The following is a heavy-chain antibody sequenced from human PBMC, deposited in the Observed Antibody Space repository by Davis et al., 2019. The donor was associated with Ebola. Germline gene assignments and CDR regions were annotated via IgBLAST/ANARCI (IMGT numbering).Heavy chain of an antibody. V-gene: IGHV2-5*02. J-gene: IGHJ4*02. CDR3: SHTSARILELLLLDY. CDR1: GFPRSSRGLG. CDR2: IYLDDAK. D-gene: IGHD3-3*01. Sequence: AGPTLVSPAPTLTLTSTVSGFPRSSRGLGVGWIRRHPVEALDWLALIYLDDAKRYSPSLKSRLTITKDTSKNQVVLTMTSMEPVDTATYYCSHTSARILELLLLDYWRQQTLVTLSS.